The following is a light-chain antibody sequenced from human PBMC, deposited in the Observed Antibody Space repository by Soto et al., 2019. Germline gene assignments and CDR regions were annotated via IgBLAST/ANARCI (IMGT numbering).Light chain of an antibody. J-gene: IGKJ5*01. CDR3: QQYGNSPIT. Sequence: TAMTQSPATLSVSPGERATLSCRASLTVNSNLAWYQQKPGQSPRLLIYGVSTRATGVPARFSGSGSGTEFTLTISSLQSEDSAVYYCQQYGNSPITFGQGTRLEIK. CDR2: GVS. V-gene: IGKV3-15*01. CDR1: LTVNSN.